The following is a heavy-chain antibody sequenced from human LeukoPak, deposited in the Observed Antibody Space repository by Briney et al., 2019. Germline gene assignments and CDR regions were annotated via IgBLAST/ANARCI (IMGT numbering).Heavy chain of an antibody. J-gene: IGHJ4*02. CDR1: GFTFSDAW. CDR2: IKRGTDGGTT. Sequence: GGSLRLSCAASGFTFSDAWMSWVRQAPGKGLAWVGLIKRGTDGGTTEYAAPVKGRFTISRDDSINTLYLQMNNLGTEDTGVYSCTTPAGFYIRNWAQGTLVTVS. V-gene: IGHV3-15*01. CDR3: TTPAGFYIRN.